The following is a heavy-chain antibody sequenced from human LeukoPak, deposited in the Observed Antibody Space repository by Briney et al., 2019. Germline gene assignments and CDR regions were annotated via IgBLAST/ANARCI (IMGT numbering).Heavy chain of an antibody. Sequence: SETLSLTCTVSGGSISSGGYYWSWIRQHPGKGLEWIGYIYYSGSTYYNPSLRSRVTISVDTSKNQFSLKLSSVTAADTAVYYCARGVVGAVAGTGDAFDIWGQGTMVTVSS. J-gene: IGHJ3*02. D-gene: IGHD6-19*01. CDR2: IYYSGST. CDR3: ARGVVGAVAGTGDAFDI. CDR1: GGSISSGGYY. V-gene: IGHV4-31*03.